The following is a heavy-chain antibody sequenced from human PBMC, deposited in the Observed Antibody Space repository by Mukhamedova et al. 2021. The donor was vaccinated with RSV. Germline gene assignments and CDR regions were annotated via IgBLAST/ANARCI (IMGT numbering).Heavy chain of an antibody. J-gene: IGHJ4*02. CDR2: VYTSGST. D-gene: IGHD3-22*01. Sequence: IRQPAGKGLEWIGRVYTSGSTNFHPSLKSRVAISVDTSKNQFSLILSSVTAADTAVYYCARAIDSSGYTYGLAYRGQGTLVTVSS. CDR3: ARAIDSSGYTYGLAY. V-gene: IGHV4-61*02.